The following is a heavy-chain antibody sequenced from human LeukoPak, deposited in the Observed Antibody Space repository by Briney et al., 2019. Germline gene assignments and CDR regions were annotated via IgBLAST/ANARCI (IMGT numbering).Heavy chain of an antibody. V-gene: IGHV4-59*12. CDR1: GGSISSYY. CDR2: IYYSGST. Sequence: SETLSLTCTVSGGSISSYYWSWIRQPPGKGLEWIGYIYYSGSTNYNPSLKSRVTISVDTSKNQFSPRLTSVTAADTAVYYCARGRYLTTSGGAAAGFLDYWGQGSLVTVST. D-gene: IGHD6-13*01. CDR3: ARGRYLTTSGGAAAGFLDY. J-gene: IGHJ4*02.